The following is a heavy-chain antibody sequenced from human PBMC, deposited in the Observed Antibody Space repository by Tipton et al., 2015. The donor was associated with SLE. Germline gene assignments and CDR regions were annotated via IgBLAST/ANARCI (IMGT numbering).Heavy chain of an antibody. D-gene: IGHD1-26*01. CDR3: ASRSRVGAPRGEHY. V-gene: IGHV4-4*02. CDR1: GGSISSSYW. Sequence: VKPSGTLSLTCAVSGGSISSSYWWSWVRQPPGKGLEWIGEIYHSGSTSYSPSLKSRVTISVDTSKNLFSLKLASLTAADTAVYYCASRSRVGAPRGEHYWGQGTLVTVSS. CDR2: IYHSGST. J-gene: IGHJ4*02.